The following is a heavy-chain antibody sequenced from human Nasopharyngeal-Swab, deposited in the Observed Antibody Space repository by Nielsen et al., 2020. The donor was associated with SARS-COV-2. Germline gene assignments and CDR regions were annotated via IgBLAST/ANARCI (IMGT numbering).Heavy chain of an antibody. V-gene: IGHV3-74*01. CDR2: INGDGSSL. Sequence: GESLKISCAASGFTFSNYRMHWVRQAPGKGLVWVSRINGDGSSLNYADFVKGRFTISRDNSKNTLYLQMNSLRAEDSAIYYCANGVDVWGNHRQYYFDYWGQGTLVTVSS. CDR1: GFTFSNYR. D-gene: IGHD3-16*02. J-gene: IGHJ4*02. CDR3: ANGVDVWGNHRQYYFDY.